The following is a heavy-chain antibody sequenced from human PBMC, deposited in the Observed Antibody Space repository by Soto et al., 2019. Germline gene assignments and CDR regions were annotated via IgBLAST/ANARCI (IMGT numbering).Heavy chain of an antibody. CDR2: IIPIFGTA. CDR1: GGTFSSYA. CDR3: AREWGDIVVVPAAPYYYYGMDV. J-gene: IGHJ6*02. V-gene: IGHV1-69*06. Sequence: EASVKVSCKASGGTFSSYAISWVRQAPGQGLEWMGGIIPIFGTANYAQKFQGRVTITADKSTSTAYMGLSSLRSEDTAVYYCAREWGDIVVVPAAPYYYYGMDVWGQGTTVTVSS. D-gene: IGHD2-2*01.